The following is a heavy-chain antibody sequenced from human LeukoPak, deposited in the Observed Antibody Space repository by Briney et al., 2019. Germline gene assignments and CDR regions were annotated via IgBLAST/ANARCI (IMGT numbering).Heavy chain of an antibody. CDR1: GGSISSSNW. CDR2: IYHSGST. V-gene: IGHV4-4*02. D-gene: IGHD3-22*01. CDR3: ASSQGSAKYYYDSSYGGYYFDY. J-gene: IGHJ4*02. Sequence: SETLSLTCAVSGGSISSSNWWSWVRQPPGKGLEWIGEIYHSGSTNYNPSLKRRVTILVDKTNNQFSLKLSSVTAADSAVYYCASSQGSAKYYYDSSYGGYYFDYWGQGTLVTVSS.